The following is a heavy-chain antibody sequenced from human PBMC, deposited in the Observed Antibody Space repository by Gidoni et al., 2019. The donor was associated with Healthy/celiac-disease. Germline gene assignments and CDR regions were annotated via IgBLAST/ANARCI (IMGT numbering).Heavy chain of an antibody. D-gene: IGHD2-15*01. CDR3: AKPGYCSGGSCFDFDY. J-gene: IGHJ4*02. CDR2: ISSSSSYI. CDR1: GFTFSSYS. V-gene: IGHV3-21*01. Sequence: ELQLVESVGGLVKPGGSLRLSCAASGFTFSSYSMNWVRQAPGKGLEWVSSISSSSSYIYYADSVKGRFTISRDNAKNTLYLQMNSLRAEDTAVYYCAKPGYCSGGSCFDFDYWGQGTLVTVSS.